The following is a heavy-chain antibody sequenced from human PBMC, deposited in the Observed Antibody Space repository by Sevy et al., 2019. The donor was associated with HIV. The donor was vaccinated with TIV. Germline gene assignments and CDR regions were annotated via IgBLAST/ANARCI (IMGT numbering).Heavy chain of an antibody. V-gene: IGHV4-34*01. CDR1: GGSFSGYY. J-gene: IGHJ3*02. CDR2: INHSGST. CDR3: ARHCSGTSCSHAFDI. Sequence: SETLSLTCAVYGGSFSGYYWSWIRQPPGKGLEWIGEINHSGSTNYNPSLKSRVTISVDTSKNHFSLKLRSVTAADTAVYYCARHCSGTSCSHAFDIWGQGTMVTVSS. D-gene: IGHD2-2*01.